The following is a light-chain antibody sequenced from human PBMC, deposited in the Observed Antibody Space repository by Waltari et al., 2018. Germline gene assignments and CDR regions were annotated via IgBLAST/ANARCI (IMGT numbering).Light chain of an antibody. V-gene: IGLV3-1*01. CDR2: QDT. CDR1: KLGDKY. Sequence: SYELTQPPSVSVSPGQPASITCSADKLGDKYACWYQQKPGQSPVVVLYQDTKRPSGIPERFSGSNSGNTATLTISGTQAMDEADYYCQAWDSSTYHVVFGGGTKLTVL. J-gene: IGLJ2*01. CDR3: QAWDSSTYHVV.